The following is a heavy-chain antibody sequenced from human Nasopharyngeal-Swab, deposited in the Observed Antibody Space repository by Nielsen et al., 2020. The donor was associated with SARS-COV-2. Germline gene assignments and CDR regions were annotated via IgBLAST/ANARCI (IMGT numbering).Heavy chain of an antibody. D-gene: IGHD3-9*01. V-gene: IGHV3-66*01. CDR2: IYDGGST. CDR3: AGDQLTAYGYYYYMDV. Sequence: GESLKIPCAASGFTVTSNYMSCVRQAPGTGLEWVPIIYDGGSTYYADSVRGRFTISRDYSKNTLYLQMNSLRAEDTAVYYCAGDQLTAYGYYYYMDVWGRGTTVTVSS. J-gene: IGHJ6*03. CDR1: GFTVTSNY.